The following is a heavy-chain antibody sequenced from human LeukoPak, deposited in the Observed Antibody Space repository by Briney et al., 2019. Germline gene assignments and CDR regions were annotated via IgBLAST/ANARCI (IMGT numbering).Heavy chain of an antibody. V-gene: IGHV3-23*01. CDR1: GFTFSSYS. J-gene: IGHJ4*02. CDR2: ISGSGGST. CDR3: AKVRDYYDSSGYYYDNYFDY. D-gene: IGHD3-22*01. Sequence: GGSLRLSCAASGFTFSSYSMNWVRQAPGKGLEWVSAISGSGGSTYYADSVKGRFTISRDNSKNTLYLQMNSLRAEDTAVYYCAKVRDYYDSSGYYYDNYFDYWGQGTLVTVSS.